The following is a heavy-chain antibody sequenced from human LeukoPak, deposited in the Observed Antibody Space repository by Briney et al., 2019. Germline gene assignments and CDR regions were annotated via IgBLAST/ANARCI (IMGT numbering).Heavy chain of an antibody. CDR2: IGTHNGNT. CDR3: ARDGSGGGGYFDY. J-gene: IGHJ4*02. D-gene: IGHD6-19*01. V-gene: IGHV1-18*01. Sequence: ASVKVSCKASGYTFTSYAMNWVRQAPGQGLEWMGWIGTHNGNTNYAQKFQGRVIMTTDTSTSTAYMELMSLRSDDTAVFYCARDGSGGGGYFDYWGQGTLVIVSS. CDR1: GYTFTSYA.